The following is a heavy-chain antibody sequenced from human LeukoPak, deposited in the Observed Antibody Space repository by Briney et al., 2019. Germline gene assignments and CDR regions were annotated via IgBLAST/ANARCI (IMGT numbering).Heavy chain of an antibody. Sequence: SETLSPTCAVSGGFISGYYWSWIRQPPGKGLEWIGYISSSGGTDYNPSLKSRVTISVDTSKNQLSLKLGSVTAAGTAVYYCAREIAVAGPRALDYWGQGTLVTVSS. CDR2: ISSSGGT. D-gene: IGHD6-19*01. CDR3: AREIAVAGPRALDY. CDR1: GGFISGYY. J-gene: IGHJ4*02. V-gene: IGHV4-59*01.